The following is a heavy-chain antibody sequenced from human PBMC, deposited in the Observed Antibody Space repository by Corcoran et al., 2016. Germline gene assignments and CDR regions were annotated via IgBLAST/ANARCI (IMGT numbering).Heavy chain of an antibody. CDR2: MNESGGRT. Sequence: EVQLLESGGGLVQPGGSLRLSCAASGFTFSNKAMGWVRQARGKGLEWVSTMNESGGRTYHADAVKGRGNISRDNYKNTLHLQMNSLRAQDTTIYYCVKDGQLGYFYYCGKGTLVTVSS. V-gene: IGHV3-23*01. J-gene: IGHJ4*02. CDR1: GFTFSNKA. CDR3: VKDGQLGYFYY. D-gene: IGHD3-3*02.